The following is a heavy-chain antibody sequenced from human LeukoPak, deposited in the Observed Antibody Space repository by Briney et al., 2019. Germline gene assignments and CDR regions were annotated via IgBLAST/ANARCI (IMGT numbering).Heavy chain of an antibody. CDR2: IYYSGST. J-gene: IGHJ4*02. CDR1: GGSISSYY. CDR3: ARGSTSWAFDY. Sequence: SETLSLTCTVSGGSISSYYWSWIRKPPGKGLEWIGYIYYSGSTNYNPSLKSRVTISVDTSKNQFSLKLSSVTAADTAVYYCARGSTSWAFDYWGQGTLVTVSS. D-gene: IGHD5/OR15-5a*01. V-gene: IGHV4-59*01.